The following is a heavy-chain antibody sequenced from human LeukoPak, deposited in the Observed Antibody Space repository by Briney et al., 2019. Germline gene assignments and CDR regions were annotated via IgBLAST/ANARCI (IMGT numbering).Heavy chain of an antibody. CDR2: MNPNSGNT. D-gene: IGHD3-22*01. CDR1: GYTFTSYD. V-gene: IGHV1-8*01. CDR3: ARGDTTYYYDSSGYQWAFDI. Sequence: ASVKVSCKASGYTFTSYDINWVRQATGQGLEWMGWMNPNSGNTGYAQKFQGRVTMTRNTSISTAYMELSSLRSEDTAVYYCARGDTTYYYDSSGYQWAFDIWGQGTMVTVSS. J-gene: IGHJ3*02.